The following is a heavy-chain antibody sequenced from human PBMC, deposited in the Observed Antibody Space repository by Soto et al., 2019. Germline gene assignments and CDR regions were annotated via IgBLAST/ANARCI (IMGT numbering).Heavy chain of an antibody. V-gene: IGHV1-18*01. J-gene: IGHJ4*02. CDR3: ARDNSGSYQYYFDY. CDR1: GYTFTGYG. Sequence: ASVKVSCKASGYTFTGYGINWVRQAPGQGLEWMGWISTYNGHTNYAQKVQGRVTMTTDTSTSTAYMELRSLRSDDTAVYYCARDNSGSYQYYFDYWGQGTLVTVSS. CDR2: ISTYNGHT. D-gene: IGHD3-22*01.